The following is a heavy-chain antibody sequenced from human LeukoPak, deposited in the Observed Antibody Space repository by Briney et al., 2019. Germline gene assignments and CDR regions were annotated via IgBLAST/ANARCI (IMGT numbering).Heavy chain of an antibody. J-gene: IGHJ4*02. CDR2: IDPTDSYT. CDR1: GYSFTSYW. V-gene: IGHV5-10-1*01. D-gene: IGHD1-1*01. Sequence: GESLKISCKGSGYSFTSYWISWVRQMPGKGLEWMGSIDPTDSYTNYSPSFQGHVTISADKSISTAYLQWSSLKASDTAMYYCARQDGNSKYYFDYWGQGTLVTVSS. CDR3: ARQDGNSKYYFDY.